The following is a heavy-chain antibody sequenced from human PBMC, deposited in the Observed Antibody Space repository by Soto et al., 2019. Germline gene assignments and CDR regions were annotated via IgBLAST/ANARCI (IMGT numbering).Heavy chain of an antibody. CDR2: IWYDGSKR. CDR3: ARGWGRGVHHRGLDV. CDR1: GFSFRNYG. V-gene: IGHV3-33*01. Sequence: QEQLVESGGGVVQPGRSLRLSCAASGFSFRNYGIHWVRQAPGKGLDWVAVIWYDGSKRYYADSVRGRFTISRDNSGNTVHLQMDSVSAEDTAVYYCARGWGRGVHHRGLDVWGQGTTVVVS. J-gene: IGHJ3*01. D-gene: IGHD1-1*01.